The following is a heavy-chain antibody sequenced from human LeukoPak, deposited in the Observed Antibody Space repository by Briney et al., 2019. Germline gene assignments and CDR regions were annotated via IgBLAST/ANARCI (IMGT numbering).Heavy chain of an antibody. J-gene: IGHJ4*02. CDR2: IYPYDSET. Sequence: GESLKISCKASGYSFTGFWIGWVRQMPGKGLEWMGIIYPYDSETRYSPSFQGRVTISADKSISTAYLQWGSLKASDTAMYYCARHIGYSAWNPDYWGQGTLVTVSS. V-gene: IGHV5-51*01. CDR3: ARHIGYSAWNPDY. CDR1: GYSFTGFW. D-gene: IGHD5-18*01.